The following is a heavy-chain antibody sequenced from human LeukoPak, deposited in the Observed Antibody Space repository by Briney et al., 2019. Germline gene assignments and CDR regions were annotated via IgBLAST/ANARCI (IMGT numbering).Heavy chain of an antibody. CDR2: IYYSGST. CDR1: GGSISSGSYY. D-gene: IGHD3-10*01. CDR3: ARQILYYGSGSSPDWFDP. Sequence: SETLSLTCTVSGGSISSGSYYWGWVRQPPGNGLEWIGSIYYSGSTYYNPSLKSRVTISVDTSKNQFSLKLSSVTAADTAVYYCARQILYYGSGSSPDWFDPWGQGTLVTVSS. J-gene: IGHJ5*02. V-gene: IGHV4-39*01.